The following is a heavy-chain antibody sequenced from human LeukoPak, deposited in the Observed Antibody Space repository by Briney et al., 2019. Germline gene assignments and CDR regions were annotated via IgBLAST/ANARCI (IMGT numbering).Heavy chain of an antibody. Sequence: ASVKVSCKASGYTFTGYYMHWVRQAPGQGLEWMGRINPNSGGTNYAQKFQGRVTMTRDTSISTAYTELSRLRSVDTAVYYCARGEYSSSLYYFDYWGQGTLVTVSS. V-gene: IGHV1-2*06. CDR2: INPNSGGT. J-gene: IGHJ4*02. D-gene: IGHD6-6*01. CDR1: GYTFTGYY. CDR3: ARGEYSSSLYYFDY.